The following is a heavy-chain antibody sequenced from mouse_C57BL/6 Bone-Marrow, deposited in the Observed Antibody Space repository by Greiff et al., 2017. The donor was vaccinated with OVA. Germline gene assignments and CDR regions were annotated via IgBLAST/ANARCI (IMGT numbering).Heavy chain of an antibody. J-gene: IGHJ2*01. CDR2: IYPGDGDT. Sequence: QVQLKESGAELVKPGASVKISCKASGYAFSSYWMNWVKQRPGKGLEWIGQIYPGDGDTNYNGKFKGKATLTADKSSSTAYMQLSSLTSEDSAVYFCARSGTTVPDYWGQGTTLTVSS. V-gene: IGHV1-80*01. CDR3: ARSGTTVPDY. CDR1: GYAFSSYW. D-gene: IGHD1-1*01.